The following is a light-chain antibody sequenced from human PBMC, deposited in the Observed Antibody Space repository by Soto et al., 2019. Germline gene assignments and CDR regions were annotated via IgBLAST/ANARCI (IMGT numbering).Light chain of an antibody. CDR1: RSVSSY. J-gene: IGKJ1*01. V-gene: IGKV3-11*01. CDR3: QQRRGT. CDR2: DAS. Sequence: EIVLTQSPATLSLSPGERATLSCRASRSVSSYLAWYQQKPGQAPRLLIYDASNRATGIPARFSGSGSGTDFTLTISSLEPEDFAVYYCQQRRGTFGQGTKVDIK.